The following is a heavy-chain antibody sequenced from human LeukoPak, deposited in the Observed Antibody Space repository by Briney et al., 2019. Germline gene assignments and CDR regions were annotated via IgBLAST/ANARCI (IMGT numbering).Heavy chain of an antibody. J-gene: IGHJ4*02. Sequence: GGSLRLSCAASGFTFSNAWMNWVRQTPGKGLEWVARIKSKPAGETTTYAAPVKGRFTISRDDSRNTLYLQMNSLKTEDTAVYYCTTCGGDCFFNYWGQRTLVTVSS. CDR3: TTCGGDCFFNY. CDR1: GFTFSNAW. CDR2: IKSKPAGETT. V-gene: IGHV3-15*01. D-gene: IGHD2-21*02.